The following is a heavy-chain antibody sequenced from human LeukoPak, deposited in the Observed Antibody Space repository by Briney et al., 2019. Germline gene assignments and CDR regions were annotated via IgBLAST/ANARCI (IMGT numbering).Heavy chain of an antibody. CDR3: ARGRNWNDDGGGNFDY. V-gene: IGHV3-20*04. CDR1: GFTFDDYG. D-gene: IGHD1-1*01. J-gene: IGHJ4*02. Sequence: GGSLRLSCAASGFTFDDYGMSWVRQAPGKGLEWVSGINWNGGSTGYADSVKGRFTISRDNAKNSLYLQMNSLRAEDTALYYCARGRNWNDDGGGNFDYWGQGTLVTVSS. CDR2: INWNGGST.